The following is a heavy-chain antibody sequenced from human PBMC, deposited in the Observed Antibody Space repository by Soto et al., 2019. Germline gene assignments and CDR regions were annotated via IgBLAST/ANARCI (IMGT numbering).Heavy chain of an antibody. Sequence: PSETLSLTCAVSGGSISSGGYSGSWIRQPPGKGLEWIAYIYHSGSTYYSPSLRSRVTISLDRSKNQFSLKLSSVTAADTAVYYCARVYVNWFDPWGQGTLVTVSS. CDR3: ARVYVNWFDP. J-gene: IGHJ5*02. V-gene: IGHV4-30-2*01. D-gene: IGHD2-8*01. CDR2: IYHSGST. CDR1: GGSISSGGYS.